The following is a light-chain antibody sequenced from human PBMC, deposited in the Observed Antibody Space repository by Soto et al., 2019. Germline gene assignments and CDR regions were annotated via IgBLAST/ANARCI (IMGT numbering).Light chain of an antibody. V-gene: IGLV1-51*01. CDR1: SSNIGNNY. CDR3: ATWDSSLSAVV. J-gene: IGLJ2*01. CDR2: NSD. Sequence: QSVLTQPPSVSAAPGQRVTISCSGSSSNIGNNYVSWYQQFPGTAPKLLIFNSDKRPSGIPDRFSGSKSGTSATLGITGLQTGDEAAYYCATWDSSLSAVVFGGGTKLTLL.